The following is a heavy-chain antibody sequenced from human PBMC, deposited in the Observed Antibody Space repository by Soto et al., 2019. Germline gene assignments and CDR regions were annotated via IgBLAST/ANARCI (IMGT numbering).Heavy chain of an antibody. V-gene: IGHV4-39*01. CDR2: IYYSGSA. J-gene: IGHJ4*02. Sequence: SETLSLTCTVSGGSITSNAYYWGWSRQPPGKGLEWLGYIYYSGSASYKPSLKRRVTMSVDTSKNQFSLKLSSVTAADTAVYYCSRRPKRGSYSWCFDYWGQGTLVTVSS. CDR1: GGSITSNAYY. CDR3: SRRPKRGSYSWCFDY. D-gene: IGHD1-26*01.